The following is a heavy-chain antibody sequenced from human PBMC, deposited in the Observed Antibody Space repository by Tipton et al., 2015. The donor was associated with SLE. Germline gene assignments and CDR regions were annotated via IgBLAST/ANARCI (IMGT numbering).Heavy chain of an antibody. CDR1: GGSISSGGYY. J-gene: IGHJ2*01. V-gene: IGHV4-31*02. CDR2: IYYSGST. CDR3: ARKRLPDLDFDL. D-gene: IGHD3-16*01. Sequence: LRLSCTVSGGSISSGGYYWSWIRQHPGKGREWIGYIYYSGSTYYNPSLKSRVTISIDTSKNQFSLKLSSVTAADTAVYYCARKRLPDLDFDLWGRGTLVTVSS.